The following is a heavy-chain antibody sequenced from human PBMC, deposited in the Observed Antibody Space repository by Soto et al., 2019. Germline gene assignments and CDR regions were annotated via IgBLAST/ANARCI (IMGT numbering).Heavy chain of an antibody. Sequence: GGSLRLSCTASGFTFSSYAMGWVRQAPGKGLEWVSNIRGSGFNTYYADSVKGRFTISRDNSKNTLYLQMNSLRAEDTAIYYCAKDLISGSFSTFDYWGQGTMVTVSS. D-gene: IGHD1-26*01. CDR3: AKDLISGSFSTFDY. CDR2: IRGSGFNT. V-gene: IGHV3-23*01. J-gene: IGHJ4*02. CDR1: GFTFSSYA.